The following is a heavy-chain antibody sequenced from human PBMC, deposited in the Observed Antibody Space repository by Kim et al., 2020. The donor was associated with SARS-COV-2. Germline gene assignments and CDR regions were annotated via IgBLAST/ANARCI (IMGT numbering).Heavy chain of an antibody. CDR1: GFTPSGYA. Sequence: GGSLRLSCAASGFTPSGYAMTWVRQAPGKGLEWVSMISGEGLRTYYADSVKGRFTVSRDISTNTLYLQMNSLRAEDTAVYYCAETFRNAFSRDVWGKGTTVTVSS. J-gene: IGHJ6*04. D-gene: IGHD6-13*01. CDR3: AETFRNAFSRDV. CDR2: ISGEGLRT. V-gene: IGHV3-23*01.